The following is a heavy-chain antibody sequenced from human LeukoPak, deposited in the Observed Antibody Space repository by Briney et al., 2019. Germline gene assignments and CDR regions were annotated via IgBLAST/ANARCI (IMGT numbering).Heavy chain of an antibody. CDR2: ISGSGGST. J-gene: IGHJ4*02. CDR1: GFTFSCYA. D-gene: IGHD3-10*01. Sequence: GGSLRLSCAASGFTFSCYAMSWVRQAPGKGLEWVSAISGSGGSTYYADSVKGRFTISRDNSKNTLYLQMNSLRAEDTAVYYCAKDNRADSVRGVINRPDLFDYWGQGTLVTVSS. V-gene: IGHV3-23*01. CDR3: AKDNRADSVRGVINRPDLFDY.